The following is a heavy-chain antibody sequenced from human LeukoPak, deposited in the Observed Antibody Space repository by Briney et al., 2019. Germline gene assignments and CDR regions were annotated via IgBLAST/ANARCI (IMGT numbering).Heavy chain of an antibody. J-gene: IGHJ4*02. CDR2: MNPNSGNT. D-gene: IGHD6-19*01. V-gene: IGHV1-8*03. CDR1: GYTFTSYD. Sequence: RASVKVSCKASGYTFTSYDINWVRQATGQGLEWMGWMNPNSGNTGYAQKFQGRVTITRNASISTAYMELSSLRSEDTAVYYCARSDSSGWYNFDYWGQGTLVTVSS. CDR3: ARSDSSGWYNFDY.